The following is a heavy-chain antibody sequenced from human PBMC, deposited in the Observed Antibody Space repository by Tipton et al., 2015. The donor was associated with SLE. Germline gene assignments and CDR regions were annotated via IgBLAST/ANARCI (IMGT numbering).Heavy chain of an antibody. D-gene: IGHD6-13*01. V-gene: IGHV3-48*03. J-gene: IGHJ5*02. CDR3: ARGHSSSWYNWFDP. CDR1: GFTFSTYE. Sequence: GSLRLSCAASGFTFSTYEMNWVRQAPGKGLEWVSYISSSGSTIYYADSVKGRFTISRDNAKNSLYLQMNSLRAEDTAVYYCARGHSSSWYNWFDPWGQGTLVTVSS. CDR2: ISSSGSTI.